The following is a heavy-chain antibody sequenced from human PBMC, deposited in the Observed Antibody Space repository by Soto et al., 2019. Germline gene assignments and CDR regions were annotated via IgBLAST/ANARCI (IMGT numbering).Heavy chain of an antibody. CDR3: ARDIRSAGSNDAFDI. V-gene: IGHV1-46*01. J-gene: IGHJ3*02. CDR1: GYTFTSYY. D-gene: IGHD1-1*01. CDR2: INPSGGST. Sequence: ASVKVSCKASGYTFTSYYMHWVRQAPGQGLEWMGIINPSGGSTSYAQKFQGRVTMTRDTSTSTAYMELSRLRSDDTAVYYCARDIRSAGSNDAFDIWGQGTMVTVSS.